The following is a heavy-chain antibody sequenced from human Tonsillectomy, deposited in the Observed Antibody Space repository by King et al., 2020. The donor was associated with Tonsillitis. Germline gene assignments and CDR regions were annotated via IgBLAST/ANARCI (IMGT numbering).Heavy chain of an antibody. J-gene: IGHJ4*02. CDR1: GFTFSSYS. Sequence: EVQLVESGGGLVKPGGSLRLSCAASGFTFSSYSMNWVRQAPGKGLEWVSFISSISSYIYYADSVKGRFTISRDNAKNSLYLQMNSLRAEDTAVYYCARGIAAAGTFWGQGTLVTVSS. V-gene: IGHV3-21*01. D-gene: IGHD6-13*01. CDR3: ARGIAAAGTF. CDR2: ISSISSYI.